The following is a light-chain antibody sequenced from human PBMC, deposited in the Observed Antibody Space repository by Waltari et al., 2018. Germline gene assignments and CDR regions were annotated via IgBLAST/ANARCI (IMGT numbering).Light chain of an antibody. CDR3: QQYNSYLYT. J-gene: IGKJ2*01. Sequence: EIVLTQSPGTLSLSPGERATLPCRASQSVTNNYLAWYQQKRGQAPRALIYGASSRASGVPDRFSGSGSGTDFTLTISRLEPEDFAVYYCQQYNSYLYTFGQGTKLEIK. V-gene: IGKV3-20*01. CDR1: QSVTNNY. CDR2: GAS.